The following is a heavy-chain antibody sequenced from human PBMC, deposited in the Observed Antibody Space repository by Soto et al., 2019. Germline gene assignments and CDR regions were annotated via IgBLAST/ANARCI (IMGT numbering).Heavy chain of an antibody. Sequence: GGSLRLSCAASGFTLSRHTMNWVRQAPGKGLEWVSFIGSRTSDIYYADSVKGRFTISRDNAKNSLYLDLTRLRAEDTAVYLCVRDYYDTSGYPNTFDMWGQGTMVTVSS. CDR2: IGSRTSDI. J-gene: IGHJ3*02. CDR3: VRDYYDTSGYPNTFDM. CDR1: GFTLSRHT. V-gene: IGHV3-21*01. D-gene: IGHD3-22*01.